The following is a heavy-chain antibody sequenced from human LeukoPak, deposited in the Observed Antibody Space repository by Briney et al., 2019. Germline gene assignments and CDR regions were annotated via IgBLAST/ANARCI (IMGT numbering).Heavy chain of an antibody. J-gene: IGHJ6*03. CDR1: GGSFSGYY. CDR2: INSDGSST. V-gene: IGHV3-74*01. CDR3: ARGEVSSPGYYYYYMDV. Sequence: ETLSLTCAVYGGSFSGYYWSWIRQPPGKGLVWVSRINSDGSSTSYADSVKGRFTISRDNAKNTLYLQMNSLRAEDTAVYYCARGEVSSPGYYYYYMDVWGKGTTVTVSS. D-gene: IGHD6-6*01.